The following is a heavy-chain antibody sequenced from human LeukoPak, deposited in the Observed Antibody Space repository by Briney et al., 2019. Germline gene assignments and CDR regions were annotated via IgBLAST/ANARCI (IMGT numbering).Heavy chain of an antibody. D-gene: IGHD3-10*01. Sequence: PSQTLSLTCAVSGGSISSGGYSWSWIRPPPGKGLEWIGYIYHSGSTYYNPSLKCRVTISVDRSKNQFSLKLSSVTAADTAVYYCARVNYGSGSYFEGTKHWFDPWGQGTLVTVSS. J-gene: IGHJ5*02. V-gene: IGHV4-30-2*01. CDR3: ARVNYGSGSYFEGTKHWFDP. CDR2: IYHSGST. CDR1: GGSISSGGYS.